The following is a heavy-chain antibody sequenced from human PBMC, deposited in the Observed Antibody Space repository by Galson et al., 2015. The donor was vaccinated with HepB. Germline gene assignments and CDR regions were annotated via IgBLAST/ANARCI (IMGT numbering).Heavy chain of an antibody. CDR1: GFSFSSYA. V-gene: IGHV3-23*01. CDR3: AKEPDLFDY. CDR2: ISGSGGST. J-gene: IGHJ4*02. Sequence: LRLSCTASGFSFSSYAMTWVRQAPGKGLEWVSGISGSGGSTYYADSVKGRFTISRDNSKNTLYLQMNSLRAEDTAVYYCAKEPDLFDYWGQGALVTVSS.